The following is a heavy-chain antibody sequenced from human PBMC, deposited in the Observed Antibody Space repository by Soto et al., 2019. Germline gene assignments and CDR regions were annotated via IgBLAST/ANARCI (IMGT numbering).Heavy chain of an antibody. CDR3: ARQASGYYYGWFDP. Sequence: QLLLQESGPGLVKPSETLSLTCTVSGGSILDSTYYWAWIRQSPGKGLEWIGTIFYSGGTFYTPSLTSRVTMSVDTSNNQFSLKLSSVTAADTAVYYFARQASGYYYGWFDPWGQGTLVTVSS. V-gene: IGHV4-39*01. J-gene: IGHJ5*02. CDR1: GGSILDSTYY. D-gene: IGHD3-22*01. CDR2: IFYSGGT.